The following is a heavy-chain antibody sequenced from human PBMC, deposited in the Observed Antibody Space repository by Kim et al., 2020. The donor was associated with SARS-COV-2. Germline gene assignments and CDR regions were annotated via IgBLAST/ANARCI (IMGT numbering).Heavy chain of an antibody. Sequence: GGSLRLSCAASGFTFSNYGMSWVRQTPGKGLEWVSRIVANGVRTYYADSVKGRFTTSRDNSRDTLYLQMDSLRAEDTAVYYCAKCFGSRLTSVWGLGDA. D-gene: IGHD3-16*01. CDR2: IVANGVRT. CDR1: GFTFSNYG. V-gene: IGHV3-23*01. CDR3: AKCFGSRLTSVWGLGDA. J-gene: IGHJ3*01.